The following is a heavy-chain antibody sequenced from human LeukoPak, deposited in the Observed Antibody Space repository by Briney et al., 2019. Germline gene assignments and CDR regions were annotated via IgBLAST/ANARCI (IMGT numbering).Heavy chain of an antibody. Sequence: GGSLRLSCAAFGFIFSDYYLGWISQAPGKGLEWISDISRRGFNTYYADSVRGRFTISRDNANKSLYLQMNSLRPEDTAVYYCARDIDGKYVDYWGLGTLVTVSS. CDR3: ARDIDGKYVDY. CDR1: GFIFSDYY. CDR2: ISRRGFNT. D-gene: IGHD2-15*01. V-gene: IGHV3-11*01. J-gene: IGHJ4*02.